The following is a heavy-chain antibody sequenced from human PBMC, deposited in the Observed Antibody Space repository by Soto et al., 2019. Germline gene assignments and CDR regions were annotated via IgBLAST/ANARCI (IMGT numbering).Heavy chain of an antibody. J-gene: IGHJ4*02. CDR1: GYTFTSYG. V-gene: IGHV1-2*04. CDR2: INPNSGGT. CDR3: ARGGIVVVPAPHLFDY. D-gene: IGHD2-2*01. Sequence: ASVKVSCKASGYTFTSYGISWVRQAPGQGLEWMGWINPNSGGTNYAQKFQGWVTMTRDTSISTAYMELSRLRSDDTAVYYCARGGIVVVPAPHLFDYWGQGTLVTVSS.